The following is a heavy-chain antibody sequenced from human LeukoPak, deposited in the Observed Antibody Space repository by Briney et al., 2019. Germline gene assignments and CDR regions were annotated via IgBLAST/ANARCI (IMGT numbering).Heavy chain of an antibody. J-gene: IGHJ4*02. D-gene: IGHD4-23*01. V-gene: IGHV2-70*01. CDR1: GFSLSTSGMC. Sequence: SGPTLVNPTQTLTVTCTFSGFSLSTSGMCVSWIRQPPGKALELLALIDWDDDKFYSTSLKTRLTISKDTSKNQVVLTMTNMDPVDTATYYCARIQAYGGNSEGYYFNYWGQGTLVTVSS. CDR2: IDWDDDK. CDR3: ARIQAYGGNSEGYYFNY.